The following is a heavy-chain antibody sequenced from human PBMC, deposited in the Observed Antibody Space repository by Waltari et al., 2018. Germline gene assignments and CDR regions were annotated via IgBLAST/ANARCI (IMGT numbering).Heavy chain of an antibody. J-gene: IGHJ5*02. Sequence: QVQLQQWGAGLLKPSENLSLTCAVYGGYFSGYYWSWIRQHPGKGLEWIGEINHSGSTNYNPSLKSRVTISVDTSKNQFSLKLSSVTAADTAVYYCARHEDNVVVVASNGGFDPWGQGTLVTVSS. CDR3: ARHEDNVVVVASNGGFDP. D-gene: IGHD2-15*01. CDR2: INHSGST. CDR1: GGYFSGYY. V-gene: IGHV4-34*01.